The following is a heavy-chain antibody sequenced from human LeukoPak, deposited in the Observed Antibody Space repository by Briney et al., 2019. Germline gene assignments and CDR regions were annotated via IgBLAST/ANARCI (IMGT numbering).Heavy chain of an antibody. CDR1: GYTFTSYD. J-gene: IGHJ4*02. CDR3: ARDGIVPAAVDY. Sequence: ASVKVSCKASGYTFTSYDINWVRQATGQGLEWMGWMNPNSGNTGYAQKFQGRVTMTRNTSISTAYMELSSLRSEDTAVYYCARDGIVPAAVDYWGQGTLVTVSS. CDR2: MNPNSGNT. D-gene: IGHD2-2*01. V-gene: IGHV1-8*01.